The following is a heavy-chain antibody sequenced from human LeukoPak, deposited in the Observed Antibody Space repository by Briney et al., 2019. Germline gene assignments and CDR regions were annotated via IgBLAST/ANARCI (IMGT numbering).Heavy chain of an antibody. CDR2: IYTSGST. CDR1: GGFISSYS. Sequence: PSETLSLTCTVSGGFISSYSWSWIRQAAGKGLEWLGRIYTSGSTNYNPSLKSRVTMSVDTSKNQFSLNLSSVTAADTAVYYCARGVASTGIGWFDPWGQGTLVTVSS. CDR3: ARGVASTGIGWFDP. D-gene: IGHD6-13*01. J-gene: IGHJ5*02. V-gene: IGHV4-4*07.